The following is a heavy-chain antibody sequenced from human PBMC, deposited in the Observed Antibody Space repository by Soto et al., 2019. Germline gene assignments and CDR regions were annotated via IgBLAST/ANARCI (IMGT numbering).Heavy chain of an antibody. J-gene: IGHJ5*02. Sequence: SETLSLTCTVSGGSISTYFWSWIRQPPGKGPEWLGYINYSGNTNYNPSLKNRATMSIDTSKKEFSLKLRSVTATDTAVYYCARCIVVVPTDIASRGASDWFDPWGQGTLVTVSS. CDR3: ARCIVVVPTDIASRGASDWFDP. CDR2: INYSGNT. D-gene: IGHD2-2*01. V-gene: IGHV4-59*01. CDR1: GGSISTYF.